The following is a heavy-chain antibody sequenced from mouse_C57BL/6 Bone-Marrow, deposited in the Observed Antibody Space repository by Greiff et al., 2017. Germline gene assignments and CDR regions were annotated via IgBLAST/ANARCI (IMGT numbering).Heavy chain of an antibody. J-gene: IGHJ4*01. Sequence: VQLVESGAELARPGASVKLSCKASGYTFTSYGISWVKQRTGQGLEWIGEIYPRSGNTYYNEKFKGKATLTADKSSSTAYMELRSLTSEDSAVYFCARNRVFHYYAMDYWGQGTSVTVSS. CDR1: GYTFTSYG. V-gene: IGHV1-81*01. CDR3: ARNRVFHYYAMDY. CDR2: IYPRSGNT.